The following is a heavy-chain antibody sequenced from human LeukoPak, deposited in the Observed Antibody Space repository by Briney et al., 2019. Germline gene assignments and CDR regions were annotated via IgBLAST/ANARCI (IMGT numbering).Heavy chain of an antibody. CDR1: GGSISSGGYS. J-gene: IGHJ4*02. V-gene: IGHV4-30-2*01. CDR2: IYHSGST. CDR3: ARGVLGATKKVTAIPTYYFDY. D-gene: IGHD2-21*02. Sequence: SETLSLTCAVSGGSISSGGYSWSWIRQPPGKGPEWIGYIYHSGSTYYNPSLKSRVTISVDRSKNQFSLKLSSVTAADTAVYYCARGVLGATKKVTAIPTYYFDYWGQGTLVTVSS.